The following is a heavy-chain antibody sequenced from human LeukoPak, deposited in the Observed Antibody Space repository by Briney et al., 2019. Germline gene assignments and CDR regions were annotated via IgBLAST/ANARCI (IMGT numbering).Heavy chain of an antibody. D-gene: IGHD2-2*01. J-gene: IGHJ4*02. CDR1: GGSFSGYY. V-gene: IGHV4-34*01. CDR2: INHSGST. Sequence: PSETLSLTCAVYGGSFSGYYWSWIRQPPGKGLEWIGEINHSGSTNYNPSLKSRVTISVDTSKNQFSLKLSSVTAADTAVYYCARGIQRYCSSTSCRQPGENWGQGTLVTVSS. CDR3: ARGIQRYCSSTSCRQPGEN.